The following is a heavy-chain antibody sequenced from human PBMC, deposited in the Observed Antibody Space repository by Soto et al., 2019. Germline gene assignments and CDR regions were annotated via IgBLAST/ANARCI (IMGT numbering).Heavy chain of an antibody. V-gene: IGHV4-39*01. CDR3: ARQDYDILTGYYNNWFDP. D-gene: IGHD3-9*01. Sequence: PSETLSLTCTVSGGSISSSSYYWGWIRQPPGKGLEWIGRIYYSGSTYYNPSLKSRVTISVDTSKNQFSLKLSSVTAADTAVYYCARQDYDILTGYYNNWFDPWGQGTLVTVSS. CDR2: IYYSGST. CDR1: GGSISSSSYY. J-gene: IGHJ5*02.